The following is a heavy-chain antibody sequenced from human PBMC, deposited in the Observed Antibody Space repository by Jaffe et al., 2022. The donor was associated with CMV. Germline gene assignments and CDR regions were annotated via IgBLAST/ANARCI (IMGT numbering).Heavy chain of an antibody. Sequence: QVQLVQSGAEVKKPGASVKVSCKASGYTFTSYAVHWVRQAPGQRLEWMGWINVGNGNTKYSQKLQGRVTITRDTSASTAYLDLSSLRSEDTAVYYCAPGISASFPNWGQGTLITVSS. D-gene: IGHD6-13*01. J-gene: IGHJ4*02. CDR2: INVGNGNT. V-gene: IGHV1-3*01. CDR1: GYTFTSYA. CDR3: APGISASFPN.